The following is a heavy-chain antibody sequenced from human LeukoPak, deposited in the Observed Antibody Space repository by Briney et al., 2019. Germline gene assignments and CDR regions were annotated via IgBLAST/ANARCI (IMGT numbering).Heavy chain of an antibody. CDR1: GFTFSSYW. Sequence: PGGSLRLSCAASGFTFSSYWMHWVRQAPGEGLVWVSRINSDGSSTSYADSVKGRFTISRDNAKNTLYLQMNSLRAEDTAVYYCATIGSSSWLPFDYWGQGTLVTVSS. J-gene: IGHJ4*02. CDR2: INSDGSST. V-gene: IGHV3-74*01. D-gene: IGHD6-13*01. CDR3: ATIGSSSWLPFDY.